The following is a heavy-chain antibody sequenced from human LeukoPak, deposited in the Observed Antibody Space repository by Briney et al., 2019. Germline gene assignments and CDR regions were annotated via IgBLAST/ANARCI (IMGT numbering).Heavy chain of an antibody. J-gene: IGHJ4*02. D-gene: IGHD6-19*01. Sequence: PSETLSLTCTVSGDSISSRSYYWGWIRQPPGKGLEWIGSMYYSGSTYYNPSLKSRVTISVDTSKNQFSLKLSSVTAADTAVYYCARISSGWYGAFDYWGQGTLVTVSS. V-gene: IGHV4-39*01. CDR2: MYYSGST. CDR1: GDSISSRSYY. CDR3: ARISSGWYGAFDY.